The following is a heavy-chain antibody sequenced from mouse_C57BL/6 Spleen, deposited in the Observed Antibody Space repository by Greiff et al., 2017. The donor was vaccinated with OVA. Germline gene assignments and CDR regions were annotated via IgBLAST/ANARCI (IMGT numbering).Heavy chain of an antibody. J-gene: IGHJ2*01. CDR1: GYTFTSYW. CDR3: ASPITTVDY. CDR2: IDPSDSYT. D-gene: IGHD1-2*01. V-gene: IGHV1-50*01. Sequence: QVHVKQPGAELVKPGASVKLSCKASGYTFTSYWMQWVKQRPGQGLEWIGEIDPSDSYTNYNQKFKGKATLTVDTSSSTAYMQLSSLTSEDSAVYYCASPITTVDYWGQGTTLTVSS.